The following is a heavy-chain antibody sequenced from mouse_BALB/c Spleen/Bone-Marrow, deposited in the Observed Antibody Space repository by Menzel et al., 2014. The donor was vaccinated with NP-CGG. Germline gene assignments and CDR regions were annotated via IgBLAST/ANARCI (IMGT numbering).Heavy chain of an antibody. J-gene: IGHJ2*01. D-gene: IGHD1-1*01. CDR1: GFTFSSYY. CDR3: AGSYYGSTFDY. V-gene: IGHV5-6-2*01. Sequence: LVESGGGLVKLGGSLKLSCAASGFTFSSYYMSWVRQTPEKRLELVAAINSNGDNTYYPDTVKGRFTISRDNAKNTLYLQMSSLKSEDTALYYCAGSYYGSTFDYWGQGTTLTVSS. CDR2: INSNGDNT.